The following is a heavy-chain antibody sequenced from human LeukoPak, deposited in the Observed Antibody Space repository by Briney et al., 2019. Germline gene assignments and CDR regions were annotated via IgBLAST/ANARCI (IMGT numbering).Heavy chain of an antibody. CDR3: ARGRRLQLNAFDI. Sequence: PSETLSLTCTVSGGSISSYYWSWIRQPAGKGLEWIGRIYTTGSTNYNPSLKSRVAMSIDTSKNQFSLKLSSVTAADTAVYYCARGRRLQLNAFDIWGQGTMVTVSS. CDR1: GGSISSYY. V-gene: IGHV4-4*07. D-gene: IGHD5-24*01. CDR2: IYTTGST. J-gene: IGHJ3*02.